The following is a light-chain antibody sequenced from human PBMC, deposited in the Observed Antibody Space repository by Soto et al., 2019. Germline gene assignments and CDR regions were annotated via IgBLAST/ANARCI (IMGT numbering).Light chain of an antibody. CDR3: QQYGSSPPIT. V-gene: IGKV3-20*01. J-gene: IGKJ5*01. CDR1: QSVSSSY. Sequence: EIVLTQSPATLSLSPGERATLSCRASQSVSSSYLDCYQQTPGQATRLLIYGASIRDTGIPDRFSGSGSGTDFTLTISRLEPEDFSVYYCQQYGSSPPITFGQGTRLEIK. CDR2: GAS.